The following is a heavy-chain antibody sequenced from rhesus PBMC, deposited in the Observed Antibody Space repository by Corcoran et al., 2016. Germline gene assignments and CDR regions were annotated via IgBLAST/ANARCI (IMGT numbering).Heavy chain of an antibody. V-gene: IGHV5-20*01. CDR2: IDPSDSET. CDR3: ARTIRYSYSYWYFDL. CDR1: GYSFTSYW. Sequence: EVQLVQSGAEVKRPGESLKISCKTSGYSFTSYWISWVRQMPGKGLGWKGAIDPSDSETRYNPACQGQVTISADKSISTAYLQWSRLKASDTATYYCARTIRYSYSYWYFDLWGPGTPITISS. J-gene: IGHJ2*01. D-gene: IGHD5-12*01.